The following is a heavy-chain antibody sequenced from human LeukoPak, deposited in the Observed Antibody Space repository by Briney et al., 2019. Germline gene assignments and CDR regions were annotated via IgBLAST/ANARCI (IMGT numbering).Heavy chain of an antibody. CDR3: ARYDWYDKTFDY. J-gene: IGHJ4*02. CDR1: GGSFSGYY. V-gene: IGHV3-53*01. Sequence: PSETLSLTCAVYGGSFSGYYWSWIRQPPGKGLEWVSVIYSGGSTYYADSVNGRFTISRDNSKNTLYLQMNSLRAEETAVYYCARYDWYDKTFDYWGQGTLVTVSS. D-gene: IGHD1-1*01. CDR2: IYSGGST.